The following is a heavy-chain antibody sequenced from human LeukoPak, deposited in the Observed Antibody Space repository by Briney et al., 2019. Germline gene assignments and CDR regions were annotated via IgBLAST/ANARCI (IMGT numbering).Heavy chain of an antibody. CDR3: AAMVRGVIIYDY. V-gene: IGHV4-34*01. CDR2: INHSGST. J-gene: IGHJ4*02. D-gene: IGHD3-10*01. Sequence: SETLSLTCAVYGGSFSGYYWSWIRQPPGKGLEWIGEINHSGSTNYNPSLKSRVTISVDTSKNQFSLKLSSVTAADTAVYYCAAMVRGVIIYDYWGQGTLVTVSS. CDR1: GGSFSGYY.